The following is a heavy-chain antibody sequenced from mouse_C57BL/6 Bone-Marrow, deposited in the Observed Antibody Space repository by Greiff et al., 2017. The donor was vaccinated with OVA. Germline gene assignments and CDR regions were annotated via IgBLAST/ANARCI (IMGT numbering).Heavy chain of an antibody. CDR3: ARLFNTTVVYFDY. Sequence: QVQLQQSGAELVRPGTSVKLSCKASGYTFTSYWMHWVKQRPGQGLEWIGVIDPSDSYTNYNQKFKGKATLTVDASSSPAYMQLSSQTSEDSAVYYCARLFNTTVVYFDYWGQGTTLTVSS. CDR1: GYTFTSYW. V-gene: IGHV1-59*01. D-gene: IGHD1-1*01. CDR2: IDPSDSYT. J-gene: IGHJ2*01.